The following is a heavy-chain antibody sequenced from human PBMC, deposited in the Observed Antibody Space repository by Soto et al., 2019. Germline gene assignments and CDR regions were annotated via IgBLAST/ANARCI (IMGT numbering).Heavy chain of an antibody. V-gene: IGHV1-3*01. Sequence: ASVKVTCKASGYTFTSYAMHWVRQAPGQRLEWMGWINAGNGNTKCSQKFQGRVTTTRDTSASTAYMELSSLRSEDTAVYYCARNLMHYDILTGYHMAYYFDYWGQGTLVTVSS. CDR1: GYTFTSYA. CDR3: ARNLMHYDILTGYHMAYYFDY. D-gene: IGHD3-9*01. CDR2: INAGNGNT. J-gene: IGHJ4*02.